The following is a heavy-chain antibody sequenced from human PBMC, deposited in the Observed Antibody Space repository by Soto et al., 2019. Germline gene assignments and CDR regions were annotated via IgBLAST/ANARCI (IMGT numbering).Heavy chain of an antibody. Sequence: ASVKVSCKASGYPLTAKYLHWVRQAPGQGLEWMGWINPSSGGTKEAQKFRGRVTMTRDTSISAAYMELSRLTSDDTAVYCCAKGGSSWTEWFDPRGQGTLVTVSS. CDR1: GYPLTAKY. J-gene: IGHJ5*02. CDR2: INPSSGGT. D-gene: IGHD6-13*01. V-gene: IGHV1-2*02. CDR3: AKGGSSWTEWFDP.